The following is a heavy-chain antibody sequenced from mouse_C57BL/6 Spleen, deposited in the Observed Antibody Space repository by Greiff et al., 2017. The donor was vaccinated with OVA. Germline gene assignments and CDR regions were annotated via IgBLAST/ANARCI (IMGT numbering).Heavy chain of an antibody. CDR2: IHPNSGST. CDR3: ARSHYYGSSYDYAMDY. J-gene: IGHJ4*01. V-gene: IGHV1-64*01. CDR1: GYTFTSYW. D-gene: IGHD1-1*01. Sequence: VQLQQPGAELVKPGASVKLSCKASGYTFTSYWMHWVKQRPGQGLEWIGMIHPNSGSTNYNEKFKSKATLTVDKSSSTADMQLSSLTSEDSAVYYCARSHYYGSSYDYAMDYWGQGTSVTVSS.